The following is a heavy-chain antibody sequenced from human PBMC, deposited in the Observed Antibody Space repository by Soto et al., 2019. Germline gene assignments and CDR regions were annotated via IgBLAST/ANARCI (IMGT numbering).Heavy chain of an antibody. CDR3: AREEDLFITCCDGSWGLFSS. J-gene: IGHJ5*01. CDR1: GYAFTGQC. D-gene: IGHD2-2*01. CDR2: INPNSGGT. V-gene: IGHV1-2*02. Sequence: DSVNGACPAAGYAFTGQCIHWVRQAPGQGHEWMGWINPNSGGTNYAQKFQGRVTMTRDTSISTAYMELSRLRSDDTAVYYCAREEDLFITCCDGSWGLFSSCGQGTLVTGS.